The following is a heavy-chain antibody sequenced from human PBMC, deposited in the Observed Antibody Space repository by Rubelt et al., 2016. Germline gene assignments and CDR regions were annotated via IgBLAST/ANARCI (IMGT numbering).Heavy chain of an antibody. J-gene: IGHJ4*02. CDR3: ARDSSIAAADYYFDY. CDR2: IWSDGSNK. D-gene: IGHD6-13*01. Sequence: VRQAPGKGLEWVAVIWSDGSNKYYVDSVKGRFTISRDNSKNRLFLQMNSLRAEDTAVYYCARDSSIAAADYYFDYWGQGTLVTVSS. V-gene: IGHV3-33*01.